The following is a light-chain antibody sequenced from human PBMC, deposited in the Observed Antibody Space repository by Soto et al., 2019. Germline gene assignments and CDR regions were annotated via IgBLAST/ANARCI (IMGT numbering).Light chain of an antibody. V-gene: IGLV2-8*01. CDR2: EVS. J-gene: IGLJ1*01. CDR3: TSYAGSNNFCV. CDR1: SSDVGDYDY. Sequence: QSVLTQPPSASGSPGQSVTISCIGTSSDVGDYDYVSWYQQHPGKAPKLIIYEVSKRPSGVPDRFSGSKSGNTASLTVSGLQAEDEADYYCTSYAGSNNFCVFGTGTQLTVL.